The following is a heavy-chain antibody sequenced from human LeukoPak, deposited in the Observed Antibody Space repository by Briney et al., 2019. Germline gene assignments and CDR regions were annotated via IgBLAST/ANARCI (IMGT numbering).Heavy chain of an antibody. CDR3: ARGGYYYDSSPFDI. CDR2: IYYSGST. V-gene: IGHV4-31*03. D-gene: IGHD3-22*01. CDR1: GGSISSSSYY. Sequence: NPSETLSLTCTVSGGSISSSSYYWSWIRQHPGKGLEWIGYIYYSGSTYYNPSLKSRVTISVDTSKNQFSLKLSSVTAADTAVYYCARGGYYYDSSPFDIWGQGTMVTVSS. J-gene: IGHJ3*02.